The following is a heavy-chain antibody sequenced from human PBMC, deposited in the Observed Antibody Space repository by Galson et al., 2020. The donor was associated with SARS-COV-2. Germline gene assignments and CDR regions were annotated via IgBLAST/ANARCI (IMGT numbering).Heavy chain of an antibody. J-gene: IGHJ6*02. CDR2: NYYSGST. Sequence: SETLSLTCTVSGGSVSSGSYYWSWIRQPPGKGLEWIGYNYYSGSTNYNPSLKSRVTISVDTSKNQFYLKLSSVTAADTAVYYCARVGGSFPYYYYYGMDVWGQGTTVTVSS. CDR3: ARVGGSFPYYYYYGMDV. V-gene: IGHV4-61*01. CDR1: GGSVSSGSYY. D-gene: IGHD1-26*01.